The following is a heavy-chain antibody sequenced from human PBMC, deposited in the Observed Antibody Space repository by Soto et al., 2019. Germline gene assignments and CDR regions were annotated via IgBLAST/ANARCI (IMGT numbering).Heavy chain of an antibody. V-gene: IGHV3-30*18. CDR2: ISYDGSNK. Sequence: QVQLVELGGGVVQPGKSLRLSCAASGFTFSTYGMHWVRQAPGRGLEWVAIISYDGSNKYYADSVKGRFTISRDNSKNTLYLEMNSLRADDTAVYYCAKLWGFAVWYSSSLESHFDYWGQGTLVTVSS. CDR1: GFTFSTYG. CDR3: AKLWGFAVWYSSSLESHFDY. J-gene: IGHJ4*02. D-gene: IGHD6-13*01.